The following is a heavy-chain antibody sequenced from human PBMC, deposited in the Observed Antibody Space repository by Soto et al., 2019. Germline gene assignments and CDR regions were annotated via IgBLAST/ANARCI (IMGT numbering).Heavy chain of an antibody. CDR2: ISSSSSYI. J-gene: IGHJ6*02. Sequence: PGGSLRLSCAASGFTFSSYSMNWVRQAPGKVLGWVSSISSSSSYIYYADSVKGRFTISRDNAKNSLYLQMNSLRAEDTAVYYCARDKGVQHYYGMDVWGQGTTVTVSS. CDR1: GFTFSSYS. CDR3: ARDKGVQHYYGMDV. V-gene: IGHV3-21*01. D-gene: IGHD6-13*01.